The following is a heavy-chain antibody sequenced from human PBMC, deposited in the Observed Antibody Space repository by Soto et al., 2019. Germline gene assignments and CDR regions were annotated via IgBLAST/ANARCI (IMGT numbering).Heavy chain of an antibody. D-gene: IGHD3-3*01. V-gene: IGHV5-51*01. J-gene: IGHJ6*02. CDR1: GYSFTSYW. Sequence: GESLKISCKGSGYSFTSYWIGWVRQMLGKGLEWMGIIYPGDSDTRYSPSFQGQVTISADKSISTAYLQWSSLKASDTAMYYCARASRGATYYDFWSRDYYYYYYGMDVWGQGTTVTVSS. CDR3: ARASRGATYYDFWSRDYYYYYYGMDV. CDR2: IYPGDSDT.